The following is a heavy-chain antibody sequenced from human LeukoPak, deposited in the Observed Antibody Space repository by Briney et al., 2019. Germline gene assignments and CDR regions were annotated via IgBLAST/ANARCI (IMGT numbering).Heavy chain of an antibody. Sequence: SETLSLTCAVSGYSISSGYYWGWSRQPPGKGLGLIGSIYHSGSTYYNPSPKSRVTISVDTAKNQFSLKLSSVTAADTAVYYCGRHRYSSGQDYWGQGTLVTVSS. V-gene: IGHV4-38-2*01. CDR1: GYSISSGYY. CDR3: GRHRYSSGQDY. J-gene: IGHJ4*02. CDR2: IYHSGST. D-gene: IGHD6-25*01.